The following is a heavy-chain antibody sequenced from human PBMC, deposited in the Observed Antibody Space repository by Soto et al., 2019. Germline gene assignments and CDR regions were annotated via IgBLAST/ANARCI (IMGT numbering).Heavy chain of an antibody. CDR2: IYWNDDK. CDR3: AHRLMSIAVAGQEFDY. Sequence: SRPKLVNNTQALTLPCNLSGFQLSTSGVGVGWIRQPPGKALEWLALIYWNDDKRYSPSLKSRLTITKDTSKNQVVLTMTNMDPVDTATYYCAHRLMSIAVAGQEFDYWGQGTLVTVSS. CDR1: GFQLSTSGVG. D-gene: IGHD6-19*01. V-gene: IGHV2-5*01. J-gene: IGHJ4*02.